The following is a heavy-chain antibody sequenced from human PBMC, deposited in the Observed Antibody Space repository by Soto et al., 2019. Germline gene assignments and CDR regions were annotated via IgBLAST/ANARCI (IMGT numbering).Heavy chain of an antibody. CDR3: AAGIQLWSYYYYGMDV. CDR2: IVVGSGNT. Sequence: SVKVSCKASGFTFTSSAGQWVRQARGQRLEWIGWIVVGSGNTNYAQKFQERVTITRDMSTSTAYMELSSLRSEDTAVYYCAAGIQLWSYYYYGMDVWGQGTTVTVSS. CDR1: GFTFTSSA. V-gene: IGHV1-58*01. J-gene: IGHJ6*02. D-gene: IGHD5-18*01.